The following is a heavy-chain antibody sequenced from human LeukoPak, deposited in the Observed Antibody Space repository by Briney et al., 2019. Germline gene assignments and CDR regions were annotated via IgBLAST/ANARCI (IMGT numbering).Heavy chain of an antibody. V-gene: IGHV3-15*01. CDR2: IKSKTDGGTT. J-gene: IGHJ4*02. CDR1: GFTFSNAW. CDR3: VKSPLGDCTNTRCSDR. Sequence: GGSLRLSCAASGFTFSNAWMSWARQAPGKGLEWVGRIKSKTDGGTTDYAAPVKGRFTISRDDSKNTLYLQMNSLRAEDTAVYHCVKSPLGDCTNTRCSDRWGQGILVTVSS. D-gene: IGHD2-2*01.